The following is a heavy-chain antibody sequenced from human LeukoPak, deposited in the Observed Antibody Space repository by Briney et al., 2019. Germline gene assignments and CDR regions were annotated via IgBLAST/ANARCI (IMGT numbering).Heavy chain of an antibody. CDR3: ARDRLTMVRGPPWYFDY. V-gene: IGHV1-2*02. J-gene: IGHJ4*02. D-gene: IGHD3-10*01. CDR2: INPNSGGT. CDR1: GYTFTGYY. Sequence: GASVKVSCKASGYTFTGYYMHWVRQAPGQGLEWMGWINPNSGGTNYAQKFQGRVTMTRDTSISTAYMELSRLRSDDTAVYYCARDRLTMVRGPPWYFDYWGQGTLVTVSS.